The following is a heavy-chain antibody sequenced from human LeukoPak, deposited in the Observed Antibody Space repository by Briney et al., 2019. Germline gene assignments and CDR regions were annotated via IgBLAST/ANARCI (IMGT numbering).Heavy chain of an antibody. J-gene: IGHJ6*02. CDR2: IYSGGNK. CDR3: ARDRAFGDLAAHFYYGLDV. CDR1: GLNVSSNY. Sequence: GGSLRLSCAASGLNVSSNYMNWVRQAAGKGLEGVSVIYSGGNKYYADSVKGRFTISRDNSKNTLYLQMNSLRVEDTAVYYCARDRAFGDLAAHFYYGLDVWGQGTTVTVSS. D-gene: IGHD3-10*01. V-gene: IGHV3-66*01.